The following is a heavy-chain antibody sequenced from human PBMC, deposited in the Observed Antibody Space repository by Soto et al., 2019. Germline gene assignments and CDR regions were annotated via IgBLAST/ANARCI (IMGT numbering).Heavy chain of an antibody. V-gene: IGHV1-18*01. CDR2: INTHNGNT. J-gene: IGHJ6*02. CDR3: TREGSAPYYYYAMDA. Sequence: ASVKVSCKASGYTFTTYGISWVRQVPGEGLEWLGWINTHNGNTNYAQNLQGRVFMTADTSTNTAYMELRSLRSDDTAIYYCTREGSAPYYYYAMDAWGQGTTVTVSS. D-gene: IGHD3-10*01. CDR1: GYTFTTYG.